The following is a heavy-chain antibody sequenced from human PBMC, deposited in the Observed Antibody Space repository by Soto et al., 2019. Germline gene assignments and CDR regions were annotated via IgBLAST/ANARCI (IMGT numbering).Heavy chain of an antibody. Sequence: EVQLVESGGGLVKPGGSLRLSCAASGLSFSTYTLNWVRQAPGKGLEWVSSISSRGTSKYYAESVRGRFTISRDNAKNSLYLQMNSLRAEDTAVYYCARDLKGEEDQLTPIYFDYWGQGSLVTVSS. V-gene: IGHV3-21*01. J-gene: IGHJ4*02. CDR2: ISSRGTSK. CDR1: GLSFSTYT. D-gene: IGHD1-1*01. CDR3: ARDLKGEEDQLTPIYFDY.